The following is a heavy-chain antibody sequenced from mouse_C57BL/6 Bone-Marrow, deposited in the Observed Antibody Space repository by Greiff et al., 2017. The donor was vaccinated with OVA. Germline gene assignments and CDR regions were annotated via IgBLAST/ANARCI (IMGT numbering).Heavy chain of an antibody. V-gene: IGHV14-3*01. Sequence: EVQLQQSVAELVRPGASVKLSCTASGFTIKNTYMHWVKQRPEQGLEWIGRIDPASGNTKYAPKFQGKATITADTSSNTAYLQLSNLTSEDTAIYYCARFPYYYGSSYKAMDYWGQGTSVTVSS. CDR2: IDPASGNT. CDR1: GFTIKNTY. J-gene: IGHJ4*01. D-gene: IGHD1-1*01. CDR3: ARFPYYYGSSYKAMDY.